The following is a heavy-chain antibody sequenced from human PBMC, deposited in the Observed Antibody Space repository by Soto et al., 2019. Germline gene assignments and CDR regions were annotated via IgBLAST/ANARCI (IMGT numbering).Heavy chain of an antibody. CDR3: ARSPDYDILSGYYHFDY. V-gene: IGHV5-51*01. J-gene: IGHJ4*02. CDR2: MYPGDSDT. D-gene: IGHD3-9*01. Sequence: PGESLKISCMTSGYKFNSYWVGWVRQMPGKGLEWLAIMYPGDSDTKYSPSFQGQVTISVDKSTSTAYLQLNSLKASDTAMYYCARSPDYDILSGYYHFDYWGPGTLVTVSS. CDR1: GYKFNSYW.